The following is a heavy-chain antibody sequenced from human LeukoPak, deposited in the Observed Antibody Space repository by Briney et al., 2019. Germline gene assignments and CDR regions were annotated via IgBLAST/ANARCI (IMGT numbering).Heavy chain of an antibody. Sequence: GGSLRLSCAASGFTFSNYYMTWVRQAPGKGLEWVSYISSSGSTIYYADSVKGRFTISRDNAKNSLYLQMNSLRAEDTAVYYCAELGITMIGGVWGKGTTVTISS. J-gene: IGHJ6*04. CDR3: AELGITMIGGV. CDR2: ISSSGSTI. CDR1: GFTFSNYY. D-gene: IGHD3-10*02. V-gene: IGHV3-48*03.